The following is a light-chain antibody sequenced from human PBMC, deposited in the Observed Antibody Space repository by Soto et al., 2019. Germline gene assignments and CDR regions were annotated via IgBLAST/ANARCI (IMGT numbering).Light chain of an antibody. CDR1: QGINSY. Sequence: IQLTQSPSFLSASIGDRVTITCRASQGINSYLAWYQQKPGKAPKLLIYAASTLQSGVPSRFSGSGSGTEFTLTINSLQPEDFATYFCQQLRIYPITFGGGTKVDNK. J-gene: IGKJ4*01. CDR2: AAS. CDR3: QQLRIYPIT. V-gene: IGKV1-9*01.